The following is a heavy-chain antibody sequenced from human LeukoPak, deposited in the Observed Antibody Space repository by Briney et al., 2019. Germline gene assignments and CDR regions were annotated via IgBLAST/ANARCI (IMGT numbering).Heavy chain of an antibody. CDR1: GGSISSGTNY. D-gene: IGHD3-10*01. V-gene: IGHV4-61*02. J-gene: IGHJ4*02. CDR3: AKDRVDGSGSQFDS. CDR2: VYSNGRT. Sequence: PSETLSLTCSVSGGSISSGTNYWSWIRQPAGKGLEWIGRVYSNGRTNYNPSLKSRGTISVDTSKNQFSLELSSVTAADTAVYYCAKDRVDGSGSQFDSWGQGSLVIVSS.